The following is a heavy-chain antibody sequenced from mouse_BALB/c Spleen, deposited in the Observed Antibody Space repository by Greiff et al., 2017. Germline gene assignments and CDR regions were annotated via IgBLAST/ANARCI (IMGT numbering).Heavy chain of an antibody. Sequence: QVHVKQSGAELARPGASVKMSCKASGYTFTSYTMHWVKQRPGQGLEWIGYINPSSGYTNYNQKFKDKATLTADKSSSTAYMQLSSLTSEDSAVYYCARNYYGSNWYFDVWGAGTTVTVSS. V-gene: IGHV1-4*01. CDR2: INPSSGYT. D-gene: IGHD1-1*01. CDR1: GYTFTSYT. J-gene: IGHJ1*01. CDR3: ARNYYGSNWYFDV.